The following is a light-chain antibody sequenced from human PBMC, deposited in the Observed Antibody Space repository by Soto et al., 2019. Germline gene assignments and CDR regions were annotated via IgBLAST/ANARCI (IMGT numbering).Light chain of an antibody. CDR2: DTH. CDR1: TGAVTGGHF. Sequence: QAVVTQEPSLTVSPGGTVTLTCGSSTGAVTGGHFPFWFQQKPGQAPRTLISDTHNKHSWTPARFSGSLLGGKAALTLSGAQPEDEAEYYCLLSYNNVWVFGGGTKLTVL. V-gene: IGLV7-46*01. CDR3: LLSYNNVWV. J-gene: IGLJ3*02.